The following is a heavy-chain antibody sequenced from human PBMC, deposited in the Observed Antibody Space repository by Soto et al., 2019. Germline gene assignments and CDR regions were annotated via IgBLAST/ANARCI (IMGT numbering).Heavy chain of an antibody. V-gene: IGHV4-30-2*01. CDR1: GGSISSGGYS. CDR3: ARGSSRVGARYYYYYYGMDV. D-gene: IGHD1-26*01. J-gene: IGHJ6*02. Sequence: PSETLSLTCAVSGGSISSGGYSWSWIRQPPGKGLEWIGYINHSGSTNYNPSLKSRVTISVDTSKNQFSLKLSSVTAADTAVYYCARGSSRVGARYYYYYYGMDVWGQGTTVTVSS. CDR2: INHSGST.